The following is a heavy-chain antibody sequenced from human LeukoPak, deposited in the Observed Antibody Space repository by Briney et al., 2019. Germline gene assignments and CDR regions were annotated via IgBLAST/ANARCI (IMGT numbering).Heavy chain of an antibody. CDR2: IYWNDDK. D-gene: IGHD5-18*01. Sequence: SGPTLVKPTQTLTLTCTFSGFSLSTSGVGVGWIRQPPGKALEWLALIYWNDDKRYSPSLKSRLTITKDASKNQVVLTMTNMDHVDTATYYCAHRPGSYGSFDYWGQGTLVTVSS. CDR3: AHRPGSYGSFDY. CDR1: GFSLSTSGVG. J-gene: IGHJ4*02. V-gene: IGHV2-5*01.